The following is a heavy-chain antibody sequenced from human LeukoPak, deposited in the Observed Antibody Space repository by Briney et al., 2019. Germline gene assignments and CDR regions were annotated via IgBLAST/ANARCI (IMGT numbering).Heavy chain of an antibody. J-gene: IGHJ6*03. D-gene: IGHD2-15*01. CDR2: IWYDGSNK. V-gene: IGHV3-33*06. CDR1: GFTFSSYG. CDR3: AKGPVVARKYYYSYMDV. Sequence: GGSLRLSCAASGFTFSSYGMHWVRQAPGKGLEWVAVIWYDGSNKYYADSVKGRFTISRDNSKNTLYLQMNSLRAEDTAVYYCAKGPVVARKYYYSYMDVWGKGTTVTVSS.